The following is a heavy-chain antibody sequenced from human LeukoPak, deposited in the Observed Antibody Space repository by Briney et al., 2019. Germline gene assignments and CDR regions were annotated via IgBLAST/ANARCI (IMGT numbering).Heavy chain of an antibody. CDR1: TDSFSSHY. V-gene: IGHV4-59*11. D-gene: IGHD4-17*01. CDR2: ISYIGST. CDR3: ARDVVTVTKGFDI. Sequence: SETLSLTCAVSTDSFSSHYWTWIRQPPGKGLEWIGYISYIGSTNYDPSLKSRVTISIDTSKNQFSLKLSSVTAADTAVYYCARDVVTVTKGFDIWGQGTMVSVSS. J-gene: IGHJ3*02.